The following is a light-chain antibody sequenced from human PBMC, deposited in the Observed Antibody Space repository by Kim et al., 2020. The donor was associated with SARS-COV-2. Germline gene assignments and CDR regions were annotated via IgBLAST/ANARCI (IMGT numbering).Light chain of an antibody. Sequence: GQSFTISCTGTARDIAEYDYVSWYQQHPATVPKLIIYDVTKRTSGISNRFSASKSVNTASLTISGLRAEDEATYYCSSYTTSSTLVFGGGTQLTVL. CDR3: SSYTTSSTLV. CDR2: DVT. J-gene: IGLJ3*02. V-gene: IGLV2-14*03. CDR1: ARDIAEYDY.